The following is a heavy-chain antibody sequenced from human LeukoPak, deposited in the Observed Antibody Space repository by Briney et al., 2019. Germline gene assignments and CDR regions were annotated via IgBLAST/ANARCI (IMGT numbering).Heavy chain of an antibody. CDR3: AKGAYGGNSGVLDY. CDR2: ISWDGGST. D-gene: IGHD4-23*01. V-gene: IGHV3-43D*03. J-gene: IGHJ4*02. Sequence: GGSLRLSCAASGFTFDDYAMHWVRQAPGKGLEWVSLISWDGGSTYYAESVKGRFTISRDNSKNSLYLQMNSLRAEDTALYYCAKGAYGGNSGVLDYWGQGTLVTVSS. CDR1: GFTFDDYA.